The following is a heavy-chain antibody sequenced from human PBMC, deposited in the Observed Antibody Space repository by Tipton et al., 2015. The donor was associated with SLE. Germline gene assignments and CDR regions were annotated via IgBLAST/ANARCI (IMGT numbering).Heavy chain of an antibody. D-gene: IGHD2-8*01. CDR3: AGHNDIRNGPHLDH. Sequence: TLSLTCTVSGGSISSGSYYWSWIRQSAEKGLEWIGRIYTSGSTAYNPSLKSRVTMSVDLSNKNFLLKLNSVTAADSAVYYCAGHNDIRNGPHLDHWGQGALVTVSS. V-gene: IGHV4-61*02. CDR1: GGSISSGSYY. CDR2: IYTSGST. J-gene: IGHJ5*02.